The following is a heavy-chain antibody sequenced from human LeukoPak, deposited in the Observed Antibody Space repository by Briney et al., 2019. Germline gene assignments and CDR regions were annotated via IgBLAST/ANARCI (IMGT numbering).Heavy chain of an antibody. CDR1: GGSISSYY. V-gene: IGHV4-59*01. CDR2: IYGSGST. J-gene: IGHJ4*02. CDR3: ARRSGWYGIDY. D-gene: IGHD6-19*01. Sequence: PSETLSLTCTVSGGSISSYYWSWIRQPPGKGLEWIGHIYGSGSTNYNPSLKSRVTLSVDTSKNQFSLKLSSVTAADTAVYYCARRSGWYGIDYWGQGTLVTVSS.